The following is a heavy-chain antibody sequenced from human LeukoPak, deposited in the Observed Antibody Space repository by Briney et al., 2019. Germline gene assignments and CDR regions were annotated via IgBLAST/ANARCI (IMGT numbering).Heavy chain of an antibody. Sequence: GESLKISCKGSGYSFTSYWIGWVRQMPGKGLEWVGIIYPGDSDTRYSPSFQGQVTISADKSISTAYLQWSSLKASDTAMYYCARQGHILRFLEWVEDYYYYMDVWGKGTTVTVSS. V-gene: IGHV5-51*01. J-gene: IGHJ6*03. CDR3: ARQGHILRFLEWVEDYYYYMDV. CDR2: IYPGDSDT. D-gene: IGHD3-3*01. CDR1: GYSFTSYW.